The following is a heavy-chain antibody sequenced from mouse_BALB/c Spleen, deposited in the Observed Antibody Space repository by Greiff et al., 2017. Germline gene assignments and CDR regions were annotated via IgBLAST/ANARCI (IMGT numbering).Heavy chain of an antibody. Sequence: VKLVESGPGLVAPSQSLSITCTVSGFSLTSYGVHWVRQPPGKGLEWLGVIWAGGSTNYNSALMSRLSISKDNSKSQVFLKMNSLQTDDTAMYYCARGWAVTTAWFAYWGQGTLVTVSA. CDR1: GFSLTSYG. J-gene: IGHJ3*01. D-gene: IGHD2-12*01. V-gene: IGHV2-9*02. CDR3: ARGWAVTTAWFAY. CDR2: IWAGGST.